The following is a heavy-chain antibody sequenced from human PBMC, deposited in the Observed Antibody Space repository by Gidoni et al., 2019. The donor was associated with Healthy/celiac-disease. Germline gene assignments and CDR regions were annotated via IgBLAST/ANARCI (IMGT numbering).Heavy chain of an antibody. CDR2: IIPIFGTA. J-gene: IGHJ3*02. Sequence: QVQLVQSGAEVKKPGSSVKVSCKASGGPFSSYALSWVRQAPGQGLEWMGGIIPIFGTANYAQKFQGRVTITADKSTSTAYMELSSLRSEDTAVYYCARGNVDIVATNGIDAFDIWGQGTMVTVSS. CDR1: GGPFSSYA. V-gene: IGHV1-69*06. D-gene: IGHD5-12*01. CDR3: ARGNVDIVATNGIDAFDI.